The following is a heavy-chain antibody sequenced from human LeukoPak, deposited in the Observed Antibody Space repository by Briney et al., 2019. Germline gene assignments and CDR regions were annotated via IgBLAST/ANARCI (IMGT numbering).Heavy chain of an antibody. CDR3: ARVPIDY. J-gene: IGHJ4*02. Sequence: GGSLRLSCTASGFIFSSYWMTWVRQAPGKGLEWVANIRQDGSEKDFVDSVKGRFTISRDNAKNSLYLQMHTLTAEDTAVYYCARVPIDYWGQGDLCTVTS. V-gene: IGHV3-7*01. CDR1: GFIFSSYW. CDR2: IRQDGSEK.